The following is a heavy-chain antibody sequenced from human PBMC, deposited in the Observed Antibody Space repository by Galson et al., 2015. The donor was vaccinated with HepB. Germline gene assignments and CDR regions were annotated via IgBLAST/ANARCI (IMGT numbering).Heavy chain of an antibody. D-gene: IGHD3-22*01. CDR1: GGTFSSYA. J-gene: IGHJ3*02. CDR2: IIPIFGTA. CDR3: AREVSLGVYYYDSSGYYYAFDI. Sequence: SVKVSCKASGGTFSSYAISWVRQAPGQGPEWMGGIIPIFGTANYAQKFQGRVTITADESTSTAYMELSSLRSEDTAVYYCAREVSLGVYYYDSSGYYYAFDIWGQGTMVTVSS. V-gene: IGHV1-69*13.